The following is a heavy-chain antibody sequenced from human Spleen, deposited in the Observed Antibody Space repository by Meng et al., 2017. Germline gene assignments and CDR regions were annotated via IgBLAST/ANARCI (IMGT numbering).Heavy chain of an antibody. CDR3: ARKDGYKWGLDY. V-gene: IGHV3-74*01. J-gene: IGHJ4*02. CDR1: GFTFSNYW. Sequence: GGSLRLSCAASGFTFSNYWMHWVRQAPGKGLVWVSRINTDGTTTTYADSVKDRFTISRDNAKNTLYLQMSSLRGEDTAVYYCARKDGYKWGLDYWGQGTLVTVSS. CDR2: INTDGTTT. D-gene: IGHD5-24*01.